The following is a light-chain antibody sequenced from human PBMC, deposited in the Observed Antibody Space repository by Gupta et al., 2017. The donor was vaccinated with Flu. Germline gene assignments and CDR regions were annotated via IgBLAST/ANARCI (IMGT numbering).Light chain of an antibody. V-gene: IGLV3-21*01. CDR2: YES. CDR1: NIGKRG. J-gene: IGLJ3*02. CDR3: QVGESSSDTWL. Sequence: TGRRSVGVNNIGKRGVHWYQQKPGQAPGLVVDYESDRPAGITERGSGYNAADTASRGISRVEAGDEADYYWQVGESSSDTWLFGGGTKLTVL.